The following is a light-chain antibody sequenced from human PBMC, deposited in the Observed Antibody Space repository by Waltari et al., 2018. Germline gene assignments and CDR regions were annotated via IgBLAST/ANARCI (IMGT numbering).Light chain of an antibody. V-gene: IGKV3-20*01. CDR1: QIVSSNY. CDR3: QQYASPPPLT. J-gene: IGKJ4*01. CDR2: GAY. Sequence: EIVLTQSPGTLSLSPGERATRSCRASQIVSSNYLAWYQQKPGQPPRLLIYGAYNRATGVPDRFSGSGSGTDFTLTISRLEPEDFAVYYCQQYASPPPLTFGGGAKVEIK.